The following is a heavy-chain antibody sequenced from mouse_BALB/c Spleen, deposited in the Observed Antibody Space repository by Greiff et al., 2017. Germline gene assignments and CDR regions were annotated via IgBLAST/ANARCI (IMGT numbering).Heavy chain of an antibody. CDR1: GYTFTSYW. V-gene: IGHV1-87*01. Sequence: VQLQQSGAELARPGASVKLSCKASGYTFTSYWMQWVKQRPGQGLEWIGAIYPGDGDTRYTQKFKGKATLTADKSSSTAYMQLSSLASEDSAVYYCARDYYGSDWGQGTLVTVSA. D-gene: IGHD1-1*01. J-gene: IGHJ3*01. CDR3: ARDYYGSD. CDR2: IYPGDGDT.